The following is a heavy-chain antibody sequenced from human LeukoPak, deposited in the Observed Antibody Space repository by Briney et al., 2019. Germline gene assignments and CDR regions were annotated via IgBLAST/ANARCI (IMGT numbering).Heavy chain of an antibody. J-gene: IGHJ5*02. CDR1: GFTVSSNY. V-gene: IGHV3-66*02. CDR2: IYSGRSGGRT. D-gene: IGHD3-10*01. Sequence: PGGSLRLSRAASGFTVSSNYMSWVRQAPGKGLEWVSVIYSGRSGGRTYYADSVKGRFTISRDNSKNTLYLQMNSLRAEDTAAYYCTKEGLPSGSSWSAWFDPWGQGTLVTVSS. CDR3: TKEGLPSGSSWSAWFDP.